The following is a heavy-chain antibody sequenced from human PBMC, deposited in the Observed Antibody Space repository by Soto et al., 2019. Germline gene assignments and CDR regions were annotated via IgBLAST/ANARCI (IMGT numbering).Heavy chain of an antibody. CDR3: GRSVVGATGEILYNAMDV. CDR1: GYTFTTYA. V-gene: IGHV1-3*01. J-gene: IGHJ6*02. Sequence: QVQLVQSGAEVKKPGASVKVSFNASGYTFTTYALHWVRQAPGQRPEWMGGINPASGHTKYSKKFQDRVTITRDTSASTGYMELSSLRSEDTAVYYCGRSVVGATGEILYNAMDVWGQGTTVTVSS. D-gene: IGHD1-26*01. CDR2: INPASGHT.